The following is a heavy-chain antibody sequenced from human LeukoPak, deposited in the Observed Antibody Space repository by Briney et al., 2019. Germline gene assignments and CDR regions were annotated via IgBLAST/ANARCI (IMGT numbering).Heavy chain of an antibody. D-gene: IGHD1-26*01. CDR1: GFTFSTYN. Sequence: GGSLRLSCAASGFTFSTYNMNWVRQAPGKGLEWVSSISTNSNYIHYADLVKGRFTISRDNAKNSLYLQMNSLRVEDTDVYYCARDVGASAPDAFDIWGRGTMVTDSS. V-gene: IGHV3-21*01. CDR2: ISTNSNYI. J-gene: IGHJ3*02. CDR3: ARDVGASAPDAFDI.